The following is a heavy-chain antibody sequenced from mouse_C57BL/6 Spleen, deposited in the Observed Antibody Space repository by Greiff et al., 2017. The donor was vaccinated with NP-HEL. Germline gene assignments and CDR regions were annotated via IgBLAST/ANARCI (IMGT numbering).Heavy chain of an antibody. J-gene: IGHJ3*01. Sequence: VQLQQSGAELVKPGASVKLSCTASGFNIKDYYMHWVKQRTEQGLEWIGRIDPEDGETKYAQKFQGKAPITADTSSNTAYLQLSRLTSEDTAVYYCAPYYVGSSYRVFAYWGQGTLVTVSA. D-gene: IGHD1-1*01. CDR2: IDPEDGET. V-gene: IGHV14-2*01. CDR1: GFNIKDYY. CDR3: APYYVGSSYRVFAY.